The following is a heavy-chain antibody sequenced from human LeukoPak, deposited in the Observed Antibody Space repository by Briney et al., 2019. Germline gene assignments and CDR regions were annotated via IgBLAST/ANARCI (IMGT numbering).Heavy chain of an antibody. J-gene: IGHJ4*02. CDR1: SGSISSGSYY. Sequence: SETLSLTCTVSSGSISSGSYYWSWIRQPAGKGLEWIGRIYTSGSTNYNPSLKSRVTISVDTSKNQFSLKLSSVTAADTAVYYCAGRTALGYCSGGSCYSDFDYWGQGTLVTVSS. CDR2: IYTSGST. CDR3: AGRTALGYCSGGSCYSDFDY. D-gene: IGHD2-15*01. V-gene: IGHV4-61*02.